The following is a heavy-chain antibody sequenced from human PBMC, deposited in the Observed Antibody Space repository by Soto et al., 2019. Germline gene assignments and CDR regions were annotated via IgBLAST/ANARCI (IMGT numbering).Heavy chain of an antibody. CDR3: ARDVSDCSSTSCYRGAFDI. Sequence: QVQLVQSGAEVKKPGSSVKVSCKASGGTFSSYAISWVRQAPGQGLEWMGGIIPIFGTANYAQKFQGRVTITADESTGTAYMELSSLRSEDTAVYYCARDVSDCSSTSCYRGAFDIWGQGTMVTVSS. D-gene: IGHD2-2*02. J-gene: IGHJ3*02. V-gene: IGHV1-69*01. CDR2: IIPIFGTA. CDR1: GGTFSSYA.